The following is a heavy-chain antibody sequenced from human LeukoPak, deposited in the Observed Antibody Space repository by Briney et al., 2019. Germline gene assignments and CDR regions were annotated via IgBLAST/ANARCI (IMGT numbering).Heavy chain of an antibody. Sequence: ASVKVSCKASGYTFTGYYMHWVRQAPGQGLEWMGWINPNSGGTNYAQKFQGRVTMTRDTSISTAYMELSSLRSEDTAVYYCAREGPIAVAGSHHDAFDIWGQGTMVTVSS. CDR2: INPNSGGT. V-gene: IGHV1-2*02. CDR1: GYTFTGYY. D-gene: IGHD6-19*01. CDR3: AREGPIAVAGSHHDAFDI. J-gene: IGHJ3*02.